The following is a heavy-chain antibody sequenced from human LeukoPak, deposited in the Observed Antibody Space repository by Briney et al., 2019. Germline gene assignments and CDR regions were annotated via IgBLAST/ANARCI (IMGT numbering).Heavy chain of an antibody. CDR2: ISGSGGST. J-gene: IGHJ4*02. V-gene: IGHV3-23*01. Sequence: GGSLRLSCAASGFTFSSYGMSWVRQAPGKGLEWVSAISGSGGSTYYADSVKGRFTISRDNSKNTLYLQMNSLRAEDTAVYYCAKDLQQDYDILTGYSPYFDYWGQGTLVTVSS. CDR3: AKDLQQDYDILTGYSPYFDY. CDR1: GFTFSSYG. D-gene: IGHD3-9*01.